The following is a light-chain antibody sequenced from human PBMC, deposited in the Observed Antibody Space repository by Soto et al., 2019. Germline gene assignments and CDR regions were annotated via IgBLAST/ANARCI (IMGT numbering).Light chain of an antibody. Sequence: EIVLTQSPGTLSLSPGERATLSCRASQSVSNNYLAWYQQKPGQAPRPLIYSASDRAPGIPARFSGSGSGTDFTLTISSLEPEDFAVYYCQERNRWPRGTFGTGTKADIK. CDR1: QSVSNNY. CDR3: QERNRWPRGT. V-gene: IGKV3-11*01. J-gene: IGKJ3*01. CDR2: SAS.